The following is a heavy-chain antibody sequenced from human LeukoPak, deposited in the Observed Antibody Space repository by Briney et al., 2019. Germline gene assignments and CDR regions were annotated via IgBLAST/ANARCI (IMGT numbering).Heavy chain of an antibody. D-gene: IGHD2-15*01. CDR1: GFTFDDYA. V-gene: IGHV3-9*01. J-gene: IGHJ4*02. Sequence: GGSLRLSCAASGFTFDDYAMHWVRQAPGKGLEWVSGISWNSGSIGYADSVKGRFTISRDNAKNSLYLQMNSLRAEDTALYYCAKDRYCSGGSCYFFDYWGQGTLVTVSS. CDR3: AKDRYCSGGSCYFFDY. CDR2: ISWNSGSI.